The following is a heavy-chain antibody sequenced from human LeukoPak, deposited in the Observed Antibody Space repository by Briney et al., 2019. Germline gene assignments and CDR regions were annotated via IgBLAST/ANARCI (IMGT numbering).Heavy chain of an antibody. CDR2: INPNSGGT. Sequence: ASVKVSCKASGYTFTGYYMHWVRQAPGQGLEWMGWINPNSGGTNYAQKFQGRVTMTRDTSISTAYMELSRLRSDDTAVYYCGRGEDYYGSGRPNDYWGQGTLVTVSS. J-gene: IGHJ4*02. V-gene: IGHV1-2*02. CDR1: GYTFTGYY. CDR3: GRGEDYYGSGRPNDY. D-gene: IGHD3-10*01.